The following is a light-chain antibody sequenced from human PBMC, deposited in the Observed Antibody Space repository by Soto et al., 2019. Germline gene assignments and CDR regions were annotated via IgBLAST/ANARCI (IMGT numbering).Light chain of an antibody. V-gene: IGKV3-15*01. J-gene: IGKJ1*01. CDR2: GAS. Sequence: ISQSPSALSVSPGERATLSCRASQSVSSNLAWYQQKPGQAPRLLIYGASTRATGIPARFSGSGSGAEFTLTISSLQSEDFAVYYCQQYNNWPPWTFGQGTKVDIK. CDR3: QQYNNWPPWT. CDR1: QSVSSN.